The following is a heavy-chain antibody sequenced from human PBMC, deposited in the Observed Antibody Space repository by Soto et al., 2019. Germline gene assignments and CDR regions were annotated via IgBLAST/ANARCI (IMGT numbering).Heavy chain of an antibody. Sequence: LRLSCEASGFNFGAYAMSWVRQAPGKGLEWVSGISGSSSGTYYTDSVKGRFTISRDNSKNTVYLQMNSLRGEDTAVYYCAKDRSENFWVYYYAMDVWGQGTAVTVSS. CDR2: ISGSSSGT. V-gene: IGHV3-23*01. CDR1: GFNFGAYA. CDR3: AKDRSENFWVYYYAMDV. J-gene: IGHJ6*02. D-gene: IGHD6-19*01.